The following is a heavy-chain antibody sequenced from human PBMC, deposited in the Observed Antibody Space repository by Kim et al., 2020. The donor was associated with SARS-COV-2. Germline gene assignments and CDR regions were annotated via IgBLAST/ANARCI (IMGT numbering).Heavy chain of an antibody. D-gene: IGHD2-15*01. Sequence: GGSLRLSCAASGFTFSSYAMHWVRQAPGKGLEWVAVISYNGSNKYYADSVKGRFTISRDNSKNTLYLQMNSLRAEDTAVYYCARAYGGNYYYGMDVWGQGTTVTVSS. V-gene: IGHV3-30-3*01. CDR2: ISYNGSNK. CDR1: GFTFSSYA. CDR3: ARAYGGNYYYGMDV. J-gene: IGHJ6*02.